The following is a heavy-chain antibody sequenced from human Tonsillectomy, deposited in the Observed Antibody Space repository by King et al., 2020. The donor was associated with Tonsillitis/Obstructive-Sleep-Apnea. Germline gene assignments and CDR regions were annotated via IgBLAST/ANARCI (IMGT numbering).Heavy chain of an antibody. D-gene: IGHD3-3*01. Sequence: VQLVESGGGLVKPGGSLRLSCAASGFTFSNAWMNWVRQAPGKGLEWVGRIKSKTDGGTTDYAAPVKGRFTISRDDSKNTLYLQMNSLKTEDTAVYYCTTQLPRKAIFGVVTLSRIEYFQHWGQGTLVTVSS. CDR3: TTQLPRKAIFGVVTLSRIEYFQH. CDR1: GFTFSNAW. CDR2: IKSKTDGGTT. J-gene: IGHJ1*01. V-gene: IGHV3-15*07.